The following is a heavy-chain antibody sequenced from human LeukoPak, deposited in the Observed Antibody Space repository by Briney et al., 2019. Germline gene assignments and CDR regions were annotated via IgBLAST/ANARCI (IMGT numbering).Heavy chain of an antibody. CDR3: ASSIHIAEVMDV. J-gene: IGHJ6*02. V-gene: IGHV3-21*01. D-gene: IGHD2-21*01. CDR1: GFTFIGHN. CDR2: ISSSSSYI. Sequence: GGSLRLSCAASGFTFIGHNMNWVRQAPGKGLEWVSSISSSSSYIYYADSVKGRFTISRDNAKNSLYLQMNSLRAEDTAVYYCASSIHIAEVMDVRGQGTTVTVSS.